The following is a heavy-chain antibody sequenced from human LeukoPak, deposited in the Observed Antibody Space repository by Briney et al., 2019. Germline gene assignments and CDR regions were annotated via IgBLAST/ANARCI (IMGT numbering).Heavy chain of an antibody. CDR3: ARVKTGTTNWFDP. D-gene: IGHD1-1*01. CDR1: GFTFSSYA. J-gene: IGHJ5*02. V-gene: IGHV3-23*01. Sequence: SGGSLRLSCAASGFTFSSYAMSWVRQAPGKGLEWVSAISGSGGSTYYADSVKGRFTISRDNAKNSLHLQMSSLRAEDTAVYYCARVKTGTTNWFDPWGQGTLVTVSS. CDR2: ISGSGGST.